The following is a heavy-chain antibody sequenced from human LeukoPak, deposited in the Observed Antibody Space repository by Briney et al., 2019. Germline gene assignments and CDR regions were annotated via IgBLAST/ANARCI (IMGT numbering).Heavy chain of an antibody. CDR1: GFTIRSYD. CDR3: ARFDGGSGYGFDY. Sequence: PGGSLRLSCAASGFTIRSYDMNWVRQAPGKGLEWVSSISTGSSYIYYADSVKGRFTISRDNAKNSLYLQMNSLRAEDTAVYYCARFDGGSGYGFDYWGQGTLVTVSS. CDR2: ISTGSSYI. D-gene: IGHD3-22*01. V-gene: IGHV3-21*01. J-gene: IGHJ4*02.